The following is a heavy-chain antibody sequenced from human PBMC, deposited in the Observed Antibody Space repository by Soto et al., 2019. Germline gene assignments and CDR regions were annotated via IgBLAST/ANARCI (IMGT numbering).Heavy chain of an antibody. Sequence: GGSLRLSCAASGFTFSKGWRSWGRQVPGKGLEGVCRIKSKTHGGTTDYAAPVKGRFTISRDDSKNTLYLQMSSLKTEDTAVYYCSTDSRFLEWSSYYYGMDVWGPGTTVTVSS. CDR3: STDSRFLEWSSYYYGMDV. CDR2: IKSKTHGGTT. CDR1: GFTFSKGW. D-gene: IGHD3-3*01. J-gene: IGHJ6*02. V-gene: IGHV3-15*01.